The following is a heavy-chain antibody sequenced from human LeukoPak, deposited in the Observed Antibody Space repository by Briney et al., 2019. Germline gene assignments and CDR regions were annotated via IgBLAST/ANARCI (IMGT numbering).Heavy chain of an antibody. D-gene: IGHD3-22*01. V-gene: IGHV4-39*01. CDR2: IYNRGST. Sequence: PSETLSLSCTVSGGSISSYYWTWIRQSPGKGLEWIGTIYNRGSTYYKSSFKNRLTISVDTFKNQFSLKLSSVTAADTAVYYCARHSVLGYYYDSSGYYPTHNNCFDPWGQGTLVTVSS. CDR3: ARHSVLGYYYDSSGYYPTHNNCFDP. J-gene: IGHJ5*02. CDR1: GGSISSYY.